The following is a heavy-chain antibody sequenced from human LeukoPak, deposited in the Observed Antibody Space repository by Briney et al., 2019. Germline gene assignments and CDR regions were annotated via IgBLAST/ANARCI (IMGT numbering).Heavy chain of an antibody. CDR2: IYYSEST. Sequence: SETLSLTCTVSGGSVSSYYWNWIRQPPGKGLEWIGYIYYSESTNYNPSLKSRVTISVDTSKNQFSLKLSSVTAADTALYYCARGYYHFDYWGQGTLVTVSS. D-gene: IGHD3-3*01. CDR3: ARGYYHFDY. J-gene: IGHJ4*02. V-gene: IGHV4-59*08. CDR1: GGSVSSYY.